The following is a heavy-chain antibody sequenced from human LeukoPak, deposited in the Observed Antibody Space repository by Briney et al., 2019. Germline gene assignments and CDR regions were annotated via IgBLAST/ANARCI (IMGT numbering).Heavy chain of an antibody. CDR3: AKGYFYFDD. V-gene: IGHV3-23*01. D-gene: IGHD1-14*01. CDR2: ITTSGGST. CDR1: GFTFSGYA. Sequence: QPGGSLRPSCAASGFTFSGYAMTWVRQAPGKGLEWVSGITTSGGSTYYADSVKGRFTISRDNSKNTLYLQMNSLRAEDTAVYYCAKGYFYFDDWGQGTLVTVSS. J-gene: IGHJ4*02.